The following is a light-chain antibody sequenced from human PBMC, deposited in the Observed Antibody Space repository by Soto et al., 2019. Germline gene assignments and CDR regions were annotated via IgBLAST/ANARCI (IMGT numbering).Light chain of an antibody. Sequence: QSALTQPASVSGSPGQSITISCTGTSSDVGGYNYVSWYQQHPGKAPKLMIYDVSNRPSGVSNRFSGSKSGNTASLTISGLQAEDEADYYCTSYPSFTTLDVVFGGGTTLTVL. V-gene: IGLV2-14*01. J-gene: IGLJ2*01. CDR3: TSYPSFTTLDVV. CDR1: SSDVGGYNY. CDR2: DVS.